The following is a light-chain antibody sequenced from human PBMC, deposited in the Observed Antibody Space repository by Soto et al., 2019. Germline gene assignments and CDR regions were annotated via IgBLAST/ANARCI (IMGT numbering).Light chain of an antibody. CDR2: GAS. CDR1: QDIRKD. J-gene: IGKJ1*01. CDR3: QQYYTYSRT. Sequence: AIQMTQSPSSLSASVGDRVTITCRASQDIRKDLGWYQQKPGKAPKSLVYGASTLQSGVPSRFSGSGSGTDFTLTISSLQPEDFAAYSCQQYYTYSRTFGQGTKVGIK. V-gene: IGKV1-6*01.